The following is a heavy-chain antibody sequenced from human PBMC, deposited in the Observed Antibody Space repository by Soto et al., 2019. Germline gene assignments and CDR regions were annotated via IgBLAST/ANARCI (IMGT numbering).Heavy chain of an antibody. V-gene: IGHV4-59*01. Sequence: SGGSISSYYWSWIRQPPGKGLERIGYIYYSGSTNYNPSLKSRVTISVDTSKNQFSLKLSSVTAADTAVYYCARDRASAGFDYWGQGTLVTVSS. D-gene: IGHD3-10*01. CDR1: GGSISSYY. J-gene: IGHJ4*02. CDR2: IYYSGST. CDR3: ARDRASAGFDY.